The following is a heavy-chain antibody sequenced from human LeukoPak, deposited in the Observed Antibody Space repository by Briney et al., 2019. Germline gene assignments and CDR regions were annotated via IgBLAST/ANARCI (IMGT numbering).Heavy chain of an antibody. D-gene: IGHD1-7*01. Sequence: ASVKVSCKASGYTFNRYAMNWVRQAPGQGLEWMGRIIPILGIANYAQKFQGRVTITADKSTSTAYMELSSLRSEDTAVYYCATDLYNWNYGWFDPWGQGTLVTVSS. V-gene: IGHV1-69*04. CDR1: GYTFNRYA. CDR3: ATDLYNWNYGWFDP. CDR2: IIPILGIA. J-gene: IGHJ5*02.